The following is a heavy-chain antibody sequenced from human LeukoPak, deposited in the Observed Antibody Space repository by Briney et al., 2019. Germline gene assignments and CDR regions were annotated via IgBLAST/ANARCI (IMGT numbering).Heavy chain of an antibody. CDR1: GFTFSDYA. Sequence: GGSLRLSCAASGFTFSDYAMSWVRQAPGKWPEWVSAITGGGRTYYAGSVKGRFTISRDSSKNTLYRQMNSLRAEDTAVYYCARSRRRGSGSYYSANWFDPWGQGTLVTVSS. J-gene: IGHJ5*02. CDR3: ARSRRRGSGSYYSANWFDP. CDR2: ITGGGRT. D-gene: IGHD3-10*01. V-gene: IGHV3-23*01.